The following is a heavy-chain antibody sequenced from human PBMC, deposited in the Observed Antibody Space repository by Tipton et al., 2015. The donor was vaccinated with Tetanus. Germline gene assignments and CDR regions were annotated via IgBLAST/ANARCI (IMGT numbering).Heavy chain of an antibody. V-gene: IGHV3-11*06. D-gene: IGHD3-10*01. J-gene: IGHJ4*02. CDR3: ASGSSLDY. CDR1: GFTFSDHY. Sequence: SLRLSCVASGFTFSDHYMSWIRQAPGKGLEWVSSISSTTRYIDYVDSVKGRFTISRDNAKNSVYLQMNSLRVEDTAVYYCASGSSLDYWGQGTLVTVSS. CDR2: ISSTTRYI.